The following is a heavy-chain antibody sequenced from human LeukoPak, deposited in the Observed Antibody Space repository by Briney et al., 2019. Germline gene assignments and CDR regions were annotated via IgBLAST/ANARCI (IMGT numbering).Heavy chain of an antibody. Sequence: GASVKVSCKASGYTFTGYYMHWVRQAPGQGLEWMGWINPNSGGTNYAQKFQGRVTMTRDTSISTAYMELSRLRSDDTAVYYCAREAPLGYCSSTSCYPVGWFDPWAREPWSPSPQ. D-gene: IGHD2-2*01. CDR1: GYTFTGYY. J-gene: IGHJ5*02. CDR3: AREAPLGYCSSTSCYPVGWFDP. CDR2: INPNSGGT. V-gene: IGHV1-2*02.